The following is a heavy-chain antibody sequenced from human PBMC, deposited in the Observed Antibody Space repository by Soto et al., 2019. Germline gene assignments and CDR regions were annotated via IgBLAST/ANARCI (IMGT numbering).Heavy chain of an antibody. D-gene: IGHD6-6*01. CDR1: GYTFSSYG. CDR2: ISAYNGNT. CDR3: ARDLIAVRPGWFDP. V-gene: IGHV1-18*01. J-gene: IGHJ5*02. Sequence: GASVKVYCKASGYTFSSYGISWVRQAPGQGLEWMGWISAYNGNTNYAQKFQGRVTMTTDTSTSTAYMELRSLTSDDTAVYYCARDLIAVRPGWFDPWGQGTLVTVSS.